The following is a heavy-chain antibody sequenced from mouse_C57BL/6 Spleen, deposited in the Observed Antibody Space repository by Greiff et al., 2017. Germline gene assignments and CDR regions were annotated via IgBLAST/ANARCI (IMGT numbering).Heavy chain of an antibody. CDR3: ARRNYGSSYWYFDV. V-gene: IGHV1-18*01. Sequence: VQLQQSGPELVKPGASVKIPCKASGYTFTDYNMDWVKQSHGKSLEWIGDINPNNGGTIYNQKFKGKATLTVDKSSSTAYMELRSLTSEDTAVYYCARRNYGSSYWYFDVRGTGTTVTVSS. CDR1: GYTFTDYN. CDR2: INPNNGGT. D-gene: IGHD1-1*01. J-gene: IGHJ1*03.